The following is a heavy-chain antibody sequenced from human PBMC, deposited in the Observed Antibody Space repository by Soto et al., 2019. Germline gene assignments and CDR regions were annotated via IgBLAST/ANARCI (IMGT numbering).Heavy chain of an antibody. Sequence: EVQLVESGGGLVKPGGSLRLSCAASGFPFSSYAMDWFRRTPGKGLEWVSSISAGSSYIDYADSVQGRFTISRDNTRNSVYLQMNSLRADDTALYYCVRETSRDSRNFDSWGRGTLVTVSS. D-gene: IGHD3-10*01. CDR2: ISAGSSYI. CDR1: GFPFSSYA. V-gene: IGHV3-21*02. J-gene: IGHJ4*02. CDR3: VRETSRDSRNFDS.